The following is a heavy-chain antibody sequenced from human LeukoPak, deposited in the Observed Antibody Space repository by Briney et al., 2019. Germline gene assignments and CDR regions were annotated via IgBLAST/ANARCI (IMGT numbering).Heavy chain of an antibody. CDR1: GFTFSSYA. J-gene: IGHJ4*02. V-gene: IGHV3-30-3*01. CDR2: ISYDGSNK. Sequence: PGGSLRLSCAASGFTFSSYAMHWVRQAPGKGLEWVAVISYDGSNKYYADSVKGRFTISRDNSKNTLYLQMNSLRAEDTAVYYCARGHRITELTLDYWGQGTLVTVSS. D-gene: IGHD3-3*01. CDR3: ARGHRITELTLDY.